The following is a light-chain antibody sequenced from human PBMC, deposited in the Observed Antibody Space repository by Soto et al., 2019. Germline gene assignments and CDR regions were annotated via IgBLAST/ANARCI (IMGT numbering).Light chain of an antibody. CDR1: QSLSSSQ. J-gene: IGKJ1*01. CDR3: QQYGSSPRT. CDR2: DAS. Sequence: EIVLTQSPGTLSLSPGERATLSCRASQSLSSSQLAWYQQKPGQAPRLLIHDASSRATGISDRFTGSGSGTDFTLTITQLEPEDFAVYYCQQYGSSPRTFGLGTKVEI. V-gene: IGKV3-20*01.